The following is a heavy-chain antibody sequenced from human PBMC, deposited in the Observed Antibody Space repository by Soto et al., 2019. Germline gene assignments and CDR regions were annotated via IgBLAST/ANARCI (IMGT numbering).Heavy chain of an antibody. V-gene: IGHV1-8*01. CDR1: GYTFTGYD. CDR3: AVPTTYYDFWSGYWDTGIHGYYYGMDV. D-gene: IGHD3-3*01. CDR2: MNPNSGNT. Sequence: ASVKVSCKASGYTFTGYDINWVRQATGQGLEWMGWMNPNSGNTGYAQKFQGRVTMTRNTSISTAYMELSSLRSEDTAVYYCAVPTTYYDFWSGYWDTGIHGYYYGMDVWGQGTTVTVSS. J-gene: IGHJ6*02.